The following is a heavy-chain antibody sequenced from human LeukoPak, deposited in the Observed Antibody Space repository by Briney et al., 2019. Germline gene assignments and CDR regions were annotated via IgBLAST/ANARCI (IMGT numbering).Heavy chain of an antibody. J-gene: IGHJ6*02. CDR1: GYTFTSYD. CDR2: MNPNSGNT. Sequence: ASVKVSCKASGYTFTSYDINWVRQATGQGLERMGWMNPNSGNTGYAQKFQGRVTMTRNTSISTAYMELSSLRSEDTAVYYCARGRPRAFYCSSTSCPYYYYGMDVWGQGTTVTVSS. D-gene: IGHD2-2*01. V-gene: IGHV1-8*01. CDR3: ARGRPRAFYCSSTSCPYYYYGMDV.